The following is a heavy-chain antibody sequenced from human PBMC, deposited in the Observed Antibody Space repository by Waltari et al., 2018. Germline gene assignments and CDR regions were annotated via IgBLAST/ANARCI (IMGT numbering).Heavy chain of an antibody. Sequence: QVQLVQSGAEVKKPGSSVKVSCKASGGTFSSYAISWVRQAPGQGLEWMGGIIPSFGTANYAQKFRGRVTITTDESTSTAYMELSSLRSEDTAVYYCARAGSSSWYRNYYYGMDVWGQGTTVTVSS. CDR1: GGTFSSYA. V-gene: IGHV1-69*05. D-gene: IGHD6-13*01. CDR3: ARAGSSSWYRNYYYGMDV. CDR2: IIPSFGTA. J-gene: IGHJ6*02.